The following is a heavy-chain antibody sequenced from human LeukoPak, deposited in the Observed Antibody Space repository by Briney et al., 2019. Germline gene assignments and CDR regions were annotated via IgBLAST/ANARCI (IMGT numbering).Heavy chain of an antibody. J-gene: IGHJ3*02. Sequence: AGSLRLSCAASGFTFSNHWMHWVRQAPGQGLVGVSRINKDGTNTIFADSVKGRFTSSRDNAKNPLFLQMNSLRDDDMAVYYCVRGLPPPESFDIWGQGTMVTVSS. CDR3: VRGLPPPESFDI. CDR2: INKDGTNT. V-gene: IGHV3-74*01. CDR1: GFTFSNHW.